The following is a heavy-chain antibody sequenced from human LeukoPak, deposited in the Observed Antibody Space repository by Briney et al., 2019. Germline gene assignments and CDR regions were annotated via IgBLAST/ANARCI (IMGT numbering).Heavy chain of an antibody. CDR3: ARGSNIVVVPAASDAFDI. V-gene: IGHV4-34*01. D-gene: IGHD2-2*01. CDR2: INHSGST. Sequence: SETLSLTCAVYGGSFSGYYWSWIRQPPGKGLDWIGEINHSGSTNYNPSLKRRATISVDTSKNQFSLKLSSVTAADTAVYYCARGSNIVVVPAASDAFDIWGQGTMVTVSS. CDR1: GGSFSGYY. J-gene: IGHJ3*02.